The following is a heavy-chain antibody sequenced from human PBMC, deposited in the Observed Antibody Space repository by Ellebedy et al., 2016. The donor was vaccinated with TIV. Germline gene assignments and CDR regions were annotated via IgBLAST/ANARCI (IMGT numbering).Heavy chain of an antibody. Sequence: AASVKVSCKASGYIFSDYYMHWVRQAPGQGPEWVGWINPNSGGTNTAQRFQGRVTMTGDTSISTAYMELSRLRSDDTAVYYCARGRPRKSYGFYYGMDVWGQGTTVTGSS. CDR3: ARGRPRKSYGFYYGMDV. CDR2: INPNSGGT. D-gene: IGHD3-16*02. J-gene: IGHJ6*02. CDR1: GYIFSDYY. V-gene: IGHV1-2*02.